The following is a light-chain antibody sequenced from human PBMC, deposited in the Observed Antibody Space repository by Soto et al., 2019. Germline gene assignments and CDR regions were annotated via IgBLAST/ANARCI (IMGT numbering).Light chain of an antibody. J-gene: IGKJ1*01. CDR3: LQRYDYPRT. V-gene: IGKV1-6*01. CDR2: AAS. CDR1: QGIRNE. Sequence: AIQMTQSPSTLSASVGDRVTIACRASQGIRNELVWYQQKPGKAPNLLIYAASSLQSGVPSRFSGSGSGTDFTLTISSLQPEDFATYYCLQRYDYPRTFGQGTKVEIK.